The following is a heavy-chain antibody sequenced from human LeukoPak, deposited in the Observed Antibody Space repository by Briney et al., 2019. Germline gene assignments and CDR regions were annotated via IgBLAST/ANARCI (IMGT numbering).Heavy chain of an antibody. D-gene: IGHD6-13*01. CDR1: GYSFSSYW. Sequence: GESLKISCKGSGYSFSSYWIGWVRQMPGKGLEWMGIINPGDSDTRYSPSFQGQVTISADKSISTAYLQWSSLKDSDTAIYYCARLGSSWNFDYWGHGTLVTLSS. J-gene: IGHJ4*01. CDR3: ARLGSSWNFDY. V-gene: IGHV5-51*01. CDR2: INPGDSDT.